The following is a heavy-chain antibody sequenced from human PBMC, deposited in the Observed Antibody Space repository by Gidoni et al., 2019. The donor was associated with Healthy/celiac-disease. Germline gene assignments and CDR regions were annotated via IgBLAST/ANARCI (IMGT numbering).Heavy chain of an antibody. J-gene: IGHJ5*02. CDR1: GGSISSYY. Sequence: QVQLQESGPGLVKPSETLSLTCTVSGGSISSYYWSWIRQPPGKGLEWIGYIYYSGSTNYNPSLKSRVTISVDTSKNQFSLKLSSVTAADTDVYYCARAREGGFDSSGYWTVFWFDPWGQGTLVTVSS. CDR3: ARAREGGFDSSGYWTVFWFDP. CDR2: IYYSGST. V-gene: IGHV4-59*01. D-gene: IGHD3-22*01.